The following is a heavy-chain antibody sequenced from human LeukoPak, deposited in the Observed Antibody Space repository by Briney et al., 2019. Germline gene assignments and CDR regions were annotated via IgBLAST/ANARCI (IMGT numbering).Heavy chain of an antibody. J-gene: IGHJ1*01. D-gene: IGHD3-22*01. V-gene: IGHV1-46*01. CDR3: ARDRYYYDSSGYYERGSPGFQY. Sequence: ASVKVSCKASGYTFTSYYMHWVRQAPGQGREWMGIINPSGGSTSYAQKFQGRVTMTRDTSTSTVYMELSSLRSEDTAVYYCARDRYYYDSSGYYERGSPGFQYWGQGTLVTVSS. CDR2: INPSGGST. CDR1: GYTFTSYY.